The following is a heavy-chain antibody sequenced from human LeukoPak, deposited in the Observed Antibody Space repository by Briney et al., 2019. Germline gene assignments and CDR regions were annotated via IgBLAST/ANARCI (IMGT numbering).Heavy chain of an antibody. J-gene: IGHJ4*02. Sequence: GGSLRLSCAASGFTFSDHYMDWVRQAPGKGLEWVGRSRDKTNSYSTEYAASVKGRFTISRDDSKDLMYLRMNSLRDEDTAVYYCAGSGSYRFDHWGQGTLVTVSS. CDR1: GFTFSDHY. D-gene: IGHD1-26*01. CDR2: SRDKTNSYST. V-gene: IGHV3-72*01. CDR3: AGSGSYRFDH.